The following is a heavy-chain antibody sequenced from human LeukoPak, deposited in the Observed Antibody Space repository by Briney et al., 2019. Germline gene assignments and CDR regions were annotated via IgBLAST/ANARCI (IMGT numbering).Heavy chain of an antibody. Sequence: GASVKVSCKASGYTFTSYDINWVRQATGQGLEWMGWMNPNSGNTGYAQKFQGRVTITRNTSISTAYMELSSLRSEDTAVYFCARASSSIAALAITFTDYYYMDVWGKGTTVTVSS. D-gene: IGHD6-6*01. V-gene: IGHV1-8*03. CDR2: MNPNSGNT. CDR3: ARASSSIAALAITFTDYYYMDV. J-gene: IGHJ6*03. CDR1: GYTFTSYD.